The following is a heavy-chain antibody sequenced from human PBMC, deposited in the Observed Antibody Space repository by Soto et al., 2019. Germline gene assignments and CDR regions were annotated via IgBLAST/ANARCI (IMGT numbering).Heavy chain of an antibody. J-gene: IGHJ4*02. D-gene: IGHD6-19*01. CDR1: GFSFSSYW. Sequence: EVQLVESGGGLVQPGGSLRLSCVASGFSFSSYWMKWVRQAPGKGLESVANIKGDGSEKTYVDSVKGRFTISRDNDKNSLYLEMDSLRAEDMAVYYCARNRGWDTLDYWGQGTLVTVSS. CDR2: IKGDGSEK. V-gene: IGHV3-7*01. CDR3: ARNRGWDTLDY.